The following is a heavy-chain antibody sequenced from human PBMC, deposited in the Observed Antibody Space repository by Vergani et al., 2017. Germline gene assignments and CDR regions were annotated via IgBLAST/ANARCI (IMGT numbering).Heavy chain of an antibody. CDR1: GFTFSSYS. Sequence: EVQLVESGGGLVQPGGSLRLSCAASGFTFSSYSMNWVRQAPGKGLEWVSSISSSGSTIYYADSVKGRFTISRDNAKNSLYLQMNSLRAEDTAVYYCARVVPTMGYYYYYYMDVWGKGTTVTVSS. J-gene: IGHJ6*03. V-gene: IGHV3-21*04. CDR3: ARVVPTMGYYYYYYMDV. CDR2: ISSSGSTI. D-gene: IGHD2-2*01.